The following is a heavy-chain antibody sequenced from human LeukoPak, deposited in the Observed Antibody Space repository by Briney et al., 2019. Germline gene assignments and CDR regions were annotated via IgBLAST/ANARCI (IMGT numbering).Heavy chain of an antibody. J-gene: IGHJ4*02. CDR1: GGSVSSGSYY. V-gene: IGHV4-61*03. Sequence: KASETLSLTCTVSGGSVSSGSYYWSWIRRAPGKGLEWIGYIYYSGSTNYNPSLKSRATISVDTSKIHFSLKLSSVTAADTAMYYSAREYSYGYFDYWGQRTLATVSS. CDR2: IYYSGST. CDR3: AREYSYGYFDY. D-gene: IGHD5-18*01.